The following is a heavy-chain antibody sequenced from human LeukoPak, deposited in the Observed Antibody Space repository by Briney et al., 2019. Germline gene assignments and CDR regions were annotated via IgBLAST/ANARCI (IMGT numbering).Heavy chain of an antibody. D-gene: IGHD2-15*01. Sequence: SVKVSCKASGGTFSSYAISWVRQAPGQGLEWMGGIIPIFGTANYAQKFQGRVTITTDESTSTAYMELSSLRSEDTAVYYCARGCRGGSCYREYYFDYWGQGTLVTVSS. J-gene: IGHJ4*02. V-gene: IGHV1-69*05. CDR1: GGTFSSYA. CDR2: IIPIFGTA. CDR3: ARGCRGGSCYREYYFDY.